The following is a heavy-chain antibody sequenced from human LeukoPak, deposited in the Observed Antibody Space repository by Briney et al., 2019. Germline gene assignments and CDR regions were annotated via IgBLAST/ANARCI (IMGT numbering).Heavy chain of an antibody. CDR1: GGSFGTGGYY. J-gene: IGHJ4*02. V-gene: IGHV4-31*01. CDR3: ARLNGDRLDY. CDR2: VYYSGTT. Sequence: SETLSLTCTVSGGSFGTGGYYWSWIRQHPGKGLEWIGYVYYSGTTKYNPSLKSPITKSVDTSKNQFSLKLSSVTAADTGVYFCARLNGDRLDYWGQGALVTVSS. D-gene: IGHD4-17*01.